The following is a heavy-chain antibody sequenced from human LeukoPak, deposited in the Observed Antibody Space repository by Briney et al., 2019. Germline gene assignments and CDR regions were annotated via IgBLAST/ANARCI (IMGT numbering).Heavy chain of an antibody. CDR3: AKGRYYCYYMDV. CDR1: EFVFGAFP. V-gene: IGHV3-23*01. CDR2: INGDGDST. J-gene: IGHJ6*03. Sequence: PGGSLRLSCAASEFVFGAFPMSWIRQAAGKGLEWVSSINGDGDSTHYAGSVKGRFTISRDNSKNTLYLQMNSLRAEDTAVYYCAKGRYYCYYMDVWGKGTTVTVSS.